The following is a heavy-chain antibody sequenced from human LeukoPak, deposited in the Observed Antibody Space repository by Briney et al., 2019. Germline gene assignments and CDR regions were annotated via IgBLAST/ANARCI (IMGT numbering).Heavy chain of an antibody. D-gene: IGHD5-18*01. J-gene: IGHJ4*02. V-gene: IGHV3-11*04. Sequence: GGSLRLSCAASGFTFSDYYMSWIRQAPGKGLEWVSCISSSSSTIYYADSVKGRFTISRDNAKNSLYLQMNSLRAEDTAVYYCARVRGYSYGIFDYWGQGTLVTVSS. CDR1: GFTFSDYY. CDR2: ISSSSSTI. CDR3: ARVRGYSYGIFDY.